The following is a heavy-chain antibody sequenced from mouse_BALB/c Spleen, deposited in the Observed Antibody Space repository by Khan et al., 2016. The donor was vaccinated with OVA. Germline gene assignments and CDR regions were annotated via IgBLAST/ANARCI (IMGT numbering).Heavy chain of an antibody. V-gene: IGHV5-17*02. Sequence: EVQLVESGGGLVQPGGSRKLSCAASGFTFSSYGMHWVRLAPERGLEWVAYISGDSNTIYYADTVKGRFTISRDNPRNTLFLQMTSLMSEDTAMYYCATSYFYGYYFDYWGPGTTLTVSS. D-gene: IGHD1-1*01. CDR2: ISGDSNTI. CDR3: ATSYFYGYYFDY. J-gene: IGHJ2*01. CDR1: GFTFSSYG.